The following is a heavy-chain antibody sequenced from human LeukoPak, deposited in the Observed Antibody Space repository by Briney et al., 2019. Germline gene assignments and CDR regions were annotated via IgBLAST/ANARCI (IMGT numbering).Heavy chain of an antibody. V-gene: IGHV3-74*01. D-gene: IGHD2-15*01. Sequence: GGSLRLSCAASGFTFSSDWMHWVRQAPGKGLVWVSRISPDGSIIYSADSVKGRFTISRDNSKNTLYLQMNSLRAEDTAVYYCAKDLVYCSGGSCYEDYWGQGTLVTVSS. CDR2: ISPDGSII. CDR3: AKDLVYCSGGSCYEDY. CDR1: GFTFSSDW. J-gene: IGHJ4*02.